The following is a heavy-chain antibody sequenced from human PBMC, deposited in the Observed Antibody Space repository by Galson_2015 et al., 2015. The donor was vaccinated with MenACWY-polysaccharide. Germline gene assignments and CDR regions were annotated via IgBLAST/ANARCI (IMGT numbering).Heavy chain of an antibody. CDR3: ARVGQYCSGDSCFDY. J-gene: IGHJ4*02. D-gene: IGHD2-15*01. CDR1: GYTFTSYG. Sequence: SVKVSCKASGYTFTSYGISWVRQAPGQGLEWMGWISAYNGNTDYAQKLQGRVTVTTDTSTSTAYMELRSLRSDDTAVYYCARVGQYCSGDSCFDYWGQGTLVTVSS. V-gene: IGHV1-18*01. CDR2: ISAYNGNT.